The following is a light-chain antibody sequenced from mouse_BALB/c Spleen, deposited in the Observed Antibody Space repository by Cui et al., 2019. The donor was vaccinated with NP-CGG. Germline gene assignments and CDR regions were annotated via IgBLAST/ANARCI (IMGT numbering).Light chain of an antibody. CDR2: GTS. J-gene: IGLJ1*01. V-gene: IGLV1*01. CDR3: ALWYTNHWV. Sequence: QAVLTQASALTTSPGETVTLTCRSSTGAVTTNNYANWVQEKPDHFFTGLIGGTSNRVPGVPARFSGSLIGDKAALTITGAQTEDEAIYFCALWYTNHWVFGGGTKLTVL. CDR1: TGAVTTNNY.